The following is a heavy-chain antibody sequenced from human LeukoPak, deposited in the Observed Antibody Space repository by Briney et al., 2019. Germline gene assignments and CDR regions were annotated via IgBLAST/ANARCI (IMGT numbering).Heavy chain of an antibody. CDR1: GGSISSSSYY. CDR2: IYYSGST. CDR3: ARLGRYYDSSGYYRPFDYYYYMDV. V-gene: IGHV4-39*01. D-gene: IGHD3-22*01. J-gene: IGHJ6*03. Sequence: SETLSLTCTVSGGSISSSSYYWGWIRQPPGKGLERIESIYYSGSTYYNPSLKSRVTISVDTSKNQFSLKLSSVTAADTAVYYCARLGRYYDSSGYYRPFDYYYYMDVWGKGTTVTVSS.